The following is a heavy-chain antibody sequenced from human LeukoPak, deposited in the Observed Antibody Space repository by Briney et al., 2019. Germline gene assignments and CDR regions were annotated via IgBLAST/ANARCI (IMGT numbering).Heavy chain of an antibody. V-gene: IGHV1-69-2*01. CDR2: VDPEDGET. J-gene: IGHJ3*02. CDR1: GYTFTDYY. D-gene: IGHD3-3*01. CDR3: ATASSAITIFGVVIVNNAFDI. Sequence: ASVKISCKVSGYTFTDYYMHWVQQAPGKGLEWMGLVDPEDGETIYAEKFQGRVTITADTVTDTAYMELSSLRSEDTAVYYCATASSAITIFGVVIVNNAFDIWGQGTMVTVSS.